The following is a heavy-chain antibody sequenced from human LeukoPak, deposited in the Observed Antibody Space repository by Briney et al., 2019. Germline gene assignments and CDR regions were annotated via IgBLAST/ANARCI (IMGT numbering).Heavy chain of an antibody. Sequence: SETLSLTCTVSGGSISSSSYYWGWIRQPPGKGLEWIGSIYYSGSTYYNPSLKSRVTITVDTSKNQFSLKLSSVTAADTAVYYCASFPVYSSPYYFDYWGQGPLVTVSS. V-gene: IGHV4-39*01. D-gene: IGHD6-13*01. CDR2: IYYSGST. CDR1: GGSISSSSYY. J-gene: IGHJ4*02. CDR3: ASFPVYSSPYYFDY.